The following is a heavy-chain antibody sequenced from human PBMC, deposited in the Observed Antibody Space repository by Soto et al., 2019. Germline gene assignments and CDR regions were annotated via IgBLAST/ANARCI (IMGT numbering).Heavy chain of an antibody. J-gene: IGHJ6*03. Sequence: QVQLQQWGAGLLKPSETLSLTCAVYGGSFSAYYWSWIRQPPGKGLEWIGEINDSGSNNYNPSRKSRVTISVDTSKIQFTLKLSSVTAADTAVYYCAKTLASAPRFCSSTSCYVYYYMDVWCKGTTVTVSS. CDR1: GGSFSAYY. D-gene: IGHD2-2*01. CDR3: AKTLASAPRFCSSTSCYVYYYMDV. CDR2: INDSGSN. V-gene: IGHV4-34*01.